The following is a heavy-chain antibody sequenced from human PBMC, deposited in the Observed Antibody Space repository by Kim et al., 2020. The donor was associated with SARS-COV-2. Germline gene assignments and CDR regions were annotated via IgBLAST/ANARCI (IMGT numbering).Heavy chain of an antibody. V-gene: IGHV3-23*01. J-gene: IGHJ3*02. D-gene: IGHD3-9*01. CDR3: ARGSAYYDILTGYSYAAFDI. Sequence: GRFTIPRDNSKSTLYLQMNSLRAEDTAVYYCARGSAYYDILTGYSYAAFDIWGQGTMVTVSS.